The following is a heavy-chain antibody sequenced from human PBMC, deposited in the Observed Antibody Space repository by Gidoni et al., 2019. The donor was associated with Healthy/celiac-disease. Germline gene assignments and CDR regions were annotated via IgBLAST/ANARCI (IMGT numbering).Heavy chain of an antibody. V-gene: IGHV4-30-4*01. CDR2: IYYSGST. J-gene: IGHJ6*02. Sequence: QEQLQESGPGLVKHSRPLSLTCTVSGSSISSGAYYCSWIRQPPGKGLAWIGYIYYSGSTYYNPSLKSRVTISVDTSKNQFSLKLSSVTAADTAVYYCARERDGDKFYCYYGMDVWGQGTTVTVSS. CDR3: ARERDGDKFYCYYGMDV. CDR1: GSSISSGAYY. D-gene: IGHD4-17*01.